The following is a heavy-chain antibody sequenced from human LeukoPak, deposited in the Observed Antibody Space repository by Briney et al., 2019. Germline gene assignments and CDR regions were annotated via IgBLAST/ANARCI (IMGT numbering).Heavy chain of an antibody. CDR2: ISPNSGGT. V-gene: IGHV1-2*02. CDR3: ASGSYPFLTGGWFDP. Sequence: ASVKVSCKASGYTLTDYYMHWVRQAPGQGLEWMGWISPNSGGTNYAQNFQGRVTMTRDTSVSTAYMELSSLRSEDTAVYYCASGSYPFLTGGWFDPWGQGTLVTVSS. J-gene: IGHJ5*02. CDR1: GYTLTDYY. D-gene: IGHD1-26*01.